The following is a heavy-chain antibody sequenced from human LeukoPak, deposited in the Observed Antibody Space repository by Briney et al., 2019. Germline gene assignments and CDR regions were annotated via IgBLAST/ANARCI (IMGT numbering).Heavy chain of an antibody. J-gene: IGHJ4*02. CDR3: AKDRTYSDGVYGY. CDR1: GFTFSSYN. V-gene: IGHV3-48*01. Sequence: GGSLRLSCAASGFTFSSYNMNWVRQAPGKGLEWVAYISSGSSTIHYADSVKGRFTISRDNSKNTLYLQMNSLRAEDTAVYYCAKDRTYSDGVYGYWGQGTLVTVSS. D-gene: IGHD2-8*01. CDR2: ISSGSSTI.